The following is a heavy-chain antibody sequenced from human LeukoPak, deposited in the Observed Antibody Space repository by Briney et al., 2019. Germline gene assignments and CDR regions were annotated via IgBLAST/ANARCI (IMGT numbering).Heavy chain of an antibody. CDR2: ISGSGGSI. J-gene: IGHJ4*02. CDR1: GXTFSSYA. D-gene: IGHD5-24*01. CDR3: AKVKMATISY. Sequence: GGSLRLSCAASGXTFSSYAVSWVRQAPGKGLEWVSAISGSGGSIYYADSVKGRFTISRDNSKNTLYLQMNSLRAEDTAVYYCAKVKMATISYWGQGTLVTVSS. V-gene: IGHV3-23*01.